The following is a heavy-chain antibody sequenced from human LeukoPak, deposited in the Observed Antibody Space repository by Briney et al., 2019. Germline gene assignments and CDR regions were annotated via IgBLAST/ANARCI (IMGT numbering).Heavy chain of an antibody. Sequence: TLSLTCTVSGGSINSGTYYWSWIRQPAGKGLEWIGRMYTSGSTNYNPSLESRVTISVDTSKNQFSLKLSSVTAADTAVYYCARGEKGSSSGSINYWGQGTLVTVSS. D-gene: IGHD6-6*01. J-gene: IGHJ4*02. CDR1: GGSINSGTYY. V-gene: IGHV4-61*02. CDR3: ARGEKGSSSGSINY. CDR2: MYTSGST.